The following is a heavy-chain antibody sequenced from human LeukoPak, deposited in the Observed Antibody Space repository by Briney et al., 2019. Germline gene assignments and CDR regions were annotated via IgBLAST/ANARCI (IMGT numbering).Heavy chain of an antibody. D-gene: IGHD6-19*01. Sequence: ASVKASCKASGYTFTGYYMHWVRQAPGQGLEWMGWINPNSGGTNYAQKFQGRVTMTRDTSISTAYMELSRLRSDDTAVYYCARDRMYSSGWSPGFDPWGQGTLVTVSS. CDR2: INPNSGGT. V-gene: IGHV1-2*02. CDR1: GYTFTGYY. CDR3: ARDRMYSSGWSPGFDP. J-gene: IGHJ5*02.